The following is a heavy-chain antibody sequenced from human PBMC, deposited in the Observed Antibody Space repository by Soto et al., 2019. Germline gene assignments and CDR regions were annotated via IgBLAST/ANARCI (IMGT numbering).Heavy chain of an antibody. CDR3: ARDIAAPANWFDP. V-gene: IGHV1-3*01. CDR1: GYTFTSYA. J-gene: IGHJ5*02. Sequence: ASVKVSCKASGYTFTSYAMHWVRQAPGQRLEWMGWINAGNGNTKYSQKFQGRVTITRDTSASTAYMELSSLRSEDTAVYYCARDIAAPANWFDPWGQGTLVTVSS. D-gene: IGHD6-6*01. CDR2: INAGNGNT.